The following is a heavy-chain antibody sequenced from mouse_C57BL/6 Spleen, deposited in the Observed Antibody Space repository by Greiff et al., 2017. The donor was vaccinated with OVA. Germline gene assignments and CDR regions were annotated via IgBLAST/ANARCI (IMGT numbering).Heavy chain of an antibody. CDR2: ISSGSSTI. J-gene: IGHJ2*01. D-gene: IGHD2-3*01. V-gene: IGHV5-17*01. CDR3: ARPHYDGYYVDY. Sequence: EVKLVESGGGLVKPGGSLKLSCAASGFTFSDYGMHWVRQAPEKGLEWVAYISSGSSTIYYADTVKGRFTISRDNAKNTLFLQMTSLRSEDTAMYYCARPHYDGYYVDYWGQGTTLTVSS. CDR1: GFTFSDYG.